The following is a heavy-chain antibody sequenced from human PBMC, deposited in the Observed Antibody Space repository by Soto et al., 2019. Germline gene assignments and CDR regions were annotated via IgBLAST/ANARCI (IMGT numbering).Heavy chain of an antibody. Sequence: QVQLQQWGAGLLKPSETLSLTCAVYGGSFSGYYWSWIRQPPGKGLEWIGEINHSGSTNYNPSLTSRVTISVDTSKNQFSLKLSSVTAADTAVYYCARLRPSYDRGYYYYGMDVWGQGTTVTVSS. CDR3: ARLRPSYDRGYYYYGMDV. J-gene: IGHJ6*02. D-gene: IGHD3-22*01. CDR1: GGSFSGYY. CDR2: INHSGST. V-gene: IGHV4-34*01.